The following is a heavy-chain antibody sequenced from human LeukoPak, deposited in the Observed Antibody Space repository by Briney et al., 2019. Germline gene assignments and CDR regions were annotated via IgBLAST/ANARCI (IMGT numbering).Heavy chain of an antibody. J-gene: IGHJ4*02. D-gene: IGHD3-10*01. CDR2: IYYNGNT. V-gene: IGHV4-39*01. CDR3: ARHFRFLGFGELLAFDN. Sequence: SETLCLTCSVSDDAISTTAYYWGWVRQSPGKGLEWIGSIYYNGNTYYHPSLKSRISISIDTSENQFSLNLNSVTAADSAVYYCARHFRFLGFGELLAFDNWGQGTRVIVSS. CDR1: DDAISTTAYY.